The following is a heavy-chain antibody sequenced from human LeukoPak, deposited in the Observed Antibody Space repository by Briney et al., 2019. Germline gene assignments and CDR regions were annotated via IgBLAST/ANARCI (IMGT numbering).Heavy chain of an antibody. V-gene: IGHV1-8*01. J-gene: IGHJ1*01. Sequence: ASVKVSCKTSGFTFTIYDINWVRQATGQGLEWMGWMNGNSGDTGYAQKFQGRVTMTRNTSISTAYMELSNLRSEDTAVYYCARGRFIAGAGDWGQGTPVTVPS. D-gene: IGHD1-26*01. CDR1: GFTFTIYD. CDR3: ARGRFIAGAGD. CDR2: MNGNSGDT.